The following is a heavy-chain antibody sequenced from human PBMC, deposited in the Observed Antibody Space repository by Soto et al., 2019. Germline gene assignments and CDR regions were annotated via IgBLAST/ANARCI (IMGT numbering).Heavy chain of an antibody. CDR3: AKGFRGDYGDIFDY. Sequence: QVQLVESGGGVVQPGRSLRLSCAASGFTFSSYGMHWVRQAPGKGLEWVAVISYDGSNKYYADSVKGRFTISRDNSKNTLYLQMNSLRAEDTAVYYCAKGFRGDYGDIFDYWGQGTLVTVSS. D-gene: IGHD4-17*01. CDR2: ISYDGSNK. V-gene: IGHV3-30*18. J-gene: IGHJ4*02. CDR1: GFTFSSYG.